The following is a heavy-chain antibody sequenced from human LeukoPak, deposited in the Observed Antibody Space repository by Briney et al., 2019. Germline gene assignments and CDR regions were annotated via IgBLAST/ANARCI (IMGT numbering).Heavy chain of an antibody. CDR1: GFTFGTYV. J-gene: IGHJ4*02. CDR2: ISSNGDNT. Sequence: GRSLRLSCSVSGFTFGTYVMHWVRQAPGKGLEYVSAISSNGDNTYYADSVKGRFTISRDNSKNTLYLQMSSLRADDTAVYYCVRGTGYWGQGTLVTVSS. CDR3: VRGTGY. V-gene: IGHV3-64D*06.